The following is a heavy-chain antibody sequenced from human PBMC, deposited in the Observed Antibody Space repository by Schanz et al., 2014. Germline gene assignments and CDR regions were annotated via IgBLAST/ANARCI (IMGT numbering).Heavy chain of an antibody. D-gene: IGHD3-10*01. Sequence: QVQLVESGGGLVKPGRSLRLSCAASGFTFSNHGMHWVRQSPGKGLEWVALIWYDGSNEYYADSVKGRFTISRDNSMNTVYLQMNSLRSDDAAVYYCARAQGVIRLYYGVDVWGQGTTVTVSS. CDR3: ARAQGVIRLYYGVDV. J-gene: IGHJ6*02. CDR2: IWYDGSNE. CDR1: GFTFSNHG. V-gene: IGHV3-33*01.